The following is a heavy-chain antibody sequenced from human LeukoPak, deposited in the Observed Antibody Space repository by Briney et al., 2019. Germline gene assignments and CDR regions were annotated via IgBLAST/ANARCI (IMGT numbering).Heavy chain of an antibody. V-gene: IGHV1-3*01. CDR2: INAGNGNT. D-gene: IGHD2-21*02. CDR1: GYTFTSYA. CDR3: ARGYCGGDCYSVALDY. Sequence: ALVKVSCKASGYTFTSYAMHWVRQAPGQRLEWMGWINAGNGNTKYSQKFQGRVTITRDTSASTAYMELSSLRSEDTAVYYCARGYCGGDCYSVALDYWGQGTLVTVSS. J-gene: IGHJ4*02.